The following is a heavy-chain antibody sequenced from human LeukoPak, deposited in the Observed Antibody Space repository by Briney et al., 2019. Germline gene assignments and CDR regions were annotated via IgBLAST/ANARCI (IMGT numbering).Heavy chain of an antibody. Sequence: PSETLSLTCTVSGGSISSGDYYWSWIRQPPGKGLEWIGYIYYSGSTCYNPSLKSRVIISVDTSKNRFSLKLSSVTAADTAVYYCATHSSGYDSGNDAFDIWGQGTMVTVSS. CDR2: IYYSGST. V-gene: IGHV4-30-4*08. J-gene: IGHJ3*02. CDR3: ATHSSGYDSGNDAFDI. D-gene: IGHD3-22*01. CDR1: GGSISSGDYY.